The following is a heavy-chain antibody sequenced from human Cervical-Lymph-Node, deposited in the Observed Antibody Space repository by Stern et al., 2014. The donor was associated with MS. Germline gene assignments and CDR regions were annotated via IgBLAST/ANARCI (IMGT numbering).Heavy chain of an antibody. Sequence: QVQLVQSGAEVKKPGSSVRVSCGSSGPTFKNYAISWVRQAPGQGLEWMGQIIPVSGTTYYAQNFQARVTITADENTGTIYMDLSSLRSEDTAFYFCAGRLGGYNYPPLGFDSGGQGTLVTVSS. CDR1: GPTFKNYA. CDR2: IIPVSGTT. J-gene: IGHJ4*02. D-gene: IGHD5-18*01. V-gene: IGHV1-69*01. CDR3: AGRLGGYNYPPLGFDS.